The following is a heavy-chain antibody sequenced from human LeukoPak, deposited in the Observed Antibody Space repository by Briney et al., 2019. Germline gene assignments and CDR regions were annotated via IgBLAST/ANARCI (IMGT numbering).Heavy chain of an antibody. D-gene: IGHD2-15*01. CDR3: AKDVGIVVVVAATGGYFDY. V-gene: IGHV3-23*01. J-gene: IGHJ4*02. CDR2: ISGSGGST. Sequence: GGSLRLSCAASGFTFSSYAMSWVRQAPGKGLEWVSAISGSGGSTYYADSVKGRFTISRDNSKNTLYLQMNSLRAEGTAVYYCAKDVGIVVVVAATGGYFDYWGQGTLVTVSS. CDR1: GFTFSSYA.